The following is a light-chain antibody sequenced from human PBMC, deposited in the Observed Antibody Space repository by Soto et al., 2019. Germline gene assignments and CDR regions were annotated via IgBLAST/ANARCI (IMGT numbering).Light chain of an antibody. CDR3: QQRSSWPPIT. Sequence: EIVLTQSPPTLSFSPGERATLFCRASQSVSRFLAWYQQKPGQAPRLLIYDASNRATGIPARFSGSGSGTDFTLTISSLEPEDFAVYYCQQRSSWPPITFGQGTRLEIK. J-gene: IGKJ5*01. CDR1: QSVSRF. CDR2: DAS. V-gene: IGKV3-11*01.